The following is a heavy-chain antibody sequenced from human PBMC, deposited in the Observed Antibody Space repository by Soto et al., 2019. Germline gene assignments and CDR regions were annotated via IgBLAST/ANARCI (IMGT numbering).Heavy chain of an antibody. V-gene: IGHV1-69*18. D-gene: IGHD3-16*01. CDR3: ARRRDDRADAGCDV. CDR2: IIPLFGTT. CDR1: GGTFSTYT. Sequence: QVHLVQSGAEVRKPGSSVKVSCKTSGGTFSTYTIYWVRQAPGQGLEWMGRIIPLFGTTKYAQNFQDRVTITAEESTSTTYMELSSLRAEDTAVYYCARRRDDRADAGCDVCGEGTAVTVSA. J-gene: IGHJ3*01.